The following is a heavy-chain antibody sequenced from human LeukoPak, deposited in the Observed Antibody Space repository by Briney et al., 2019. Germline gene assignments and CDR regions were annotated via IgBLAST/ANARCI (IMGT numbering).Heavy chain of an antibody. Sequence: GRSLRLSCAASGFTLDDYAMHWVRHAPGKGLEWVSGISWNSGSIGYADSVKGRFTISRDNAKNSLYLQMNSLRAEDTALYYCAKQKTGIQLWPTYFDYWGQGTLVTVSS. CDR1: GFTLDDYA. CDR2: ISWNSGSI. J-gene: IGHJ4*02. V-gene: IGHV3-9*01. D-gene: IGHD5-18*01. CDR3: AKQKTGIQLWPTYFDY.